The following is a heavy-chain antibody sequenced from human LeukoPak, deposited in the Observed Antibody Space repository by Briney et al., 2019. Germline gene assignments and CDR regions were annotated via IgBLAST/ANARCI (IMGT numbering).Heavy chain of an antibody. Sequence: GGSLRLSCAASGFSLTSYSMNWVRQAPGRGLEWVSSISSGTTYIYYADSVKGRFTISKDNAKNSLYLQMNSLRAEDTAVYYCARDPGSSSTNWYFDLWGRGTLVTVSS. CDR2: ISSGTTYI. CDR1: GFSLTSYS. D-gene: IGHD6-13*01. J-gene: IGHJ2*01. CDR3: ARDPGSSSTNWYFDL. V-gene: IGHV3-21*01.